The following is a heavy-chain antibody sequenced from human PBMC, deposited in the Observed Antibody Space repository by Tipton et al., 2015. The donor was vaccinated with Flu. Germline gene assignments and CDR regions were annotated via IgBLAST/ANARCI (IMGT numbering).Heavy chain of an antibody. CDR1: GYSISSGYY. J-gene: IGHJ4*02. V-gene: IGHV4-38-2*02. Sequence: TLSLTCTVSGYSISSGYYWGWIRQPPGKGLEWIGSIYHSGSTYYNPSLKSRVTISVDTSKNQFSLKLSSVTAADTAVYYCARVAHSSGWYYGYWGQGTLVTVSS. CDR2: IYHSGST. D-gene: IGHD6-19*01. CDR3: ARVAHSSGWYYGY.